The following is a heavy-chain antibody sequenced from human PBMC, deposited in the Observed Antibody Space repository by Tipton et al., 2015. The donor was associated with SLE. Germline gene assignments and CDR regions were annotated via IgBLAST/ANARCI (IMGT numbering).Heavy chain of an antibody. V-gene: IGHV4-34*01. CDR1: GGSFNGYY. Sequence: TLSLTCAVYGGSFNGYYWSWIRQPPGKGLEWIGEITPSGSTHCNPSLKSRVTISVDTSKNQFSLKLSSVTAADTAVYYCASTSAYYYYGMDVWGQGTTVTVSS. D-gene: IGHD6-6*01. CDR3: ASTSAYYYYGMDV. J-gene: IGHJ6*02. CDR2: ITPSGST.